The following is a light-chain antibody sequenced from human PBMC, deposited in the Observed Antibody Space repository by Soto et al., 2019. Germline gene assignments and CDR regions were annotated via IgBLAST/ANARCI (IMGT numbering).Light chain of an antibody. V-gene: IGKV3-20*01. J-gene: IGKJ1*01. CDR3: QQYVSPPTT. CDR2: DAS. Sequence: EIVLTQSPGTLSLSPGERATLSCRASQSVSSNYLAWYQQKPGQAPRLLIYDASSRATGIPDRFSGSGSGTDFTLSTSRLEPEDFAVYYCQQYVSPPTTFGQGTKVEIK. CDR1: QSVSSNY.